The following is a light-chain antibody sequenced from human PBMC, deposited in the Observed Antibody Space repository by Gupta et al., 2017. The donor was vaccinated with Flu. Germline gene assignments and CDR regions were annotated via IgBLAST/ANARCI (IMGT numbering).Light chain of an antibody. J-gene: IGLJ1*01. V-gene: IGLV4-60*03. Sequence: KITSTLSGGNNDDNIELHQQQPGRAPRFVMMVDSSGSHNTGSAVPVSFSGSSSSADSNLTISNVQAEDEDDYYLETWGSDNYVFGTGTKFTVL. CDR3: ETWGSDNYV. CDR2: VDSSGSH. CDR1: GGNNDDN.